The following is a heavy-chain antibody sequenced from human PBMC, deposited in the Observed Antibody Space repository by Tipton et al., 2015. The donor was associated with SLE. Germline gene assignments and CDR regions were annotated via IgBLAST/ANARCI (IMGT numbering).Heavy chain of an antibody. CDR3: AGGTGAYFDH. Sequence: SLRLSCAASGFTYSGYAMHWVRQAPGKGLEWVAFIRADGSNKDYADSVKGRFTNSRDNSKNTLYPQMNRLRVEDTAVYYCAGGTGAYFDHWGQGTLVTVSS. J-gene: IGHJ4*02. V-gene: IGHV3-30*02. CDR1: GFTYSGYA. CDR2: IRADGSNK. D-gene: IGHD3-16*01.